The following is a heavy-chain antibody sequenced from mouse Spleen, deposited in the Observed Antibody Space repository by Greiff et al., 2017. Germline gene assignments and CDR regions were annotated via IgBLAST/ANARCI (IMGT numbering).Heavy chain of an antibody. Sequence: VQLQQSGAELVKPGASVKISCKASGYAFSSYWMNWVKQRPGKGLEWIGQIYPGDGDTNYNGKFKGKATLTADKSSSTAYMQLSSLTSEDSAVYFCGRRTNYDYDVEAMDYWGQGTSVTVSS. CDR3: GRRTNYDYDVEAMDY. D-gene: IGHD2-4*01. V-gene: IGHV1-80*01. J-gene: IGHJ4*01. CDR2: IYPGDGDT. CDR1: GYAFSSYW.